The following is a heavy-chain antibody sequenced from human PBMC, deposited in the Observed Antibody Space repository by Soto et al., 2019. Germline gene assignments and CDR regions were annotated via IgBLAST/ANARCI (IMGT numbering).Heavy chain of an antibody. D-gene: IGHD1-1*01. V-gene: IGHV4-31*11. CDR2: IFYSGTT. Sequence: PSETLCLTCAVAGGSISSGGYFWSWIRQPPGKGLEWIGNIFYSGTTYYNPSLKSRVTISVDTSKNQFSLKLSSVTAADTAVYFCARGVLYWGQGTLVTVS. CDR1: GGSISSGGYF. J-gene: IGHJ4*02. CDR3: ARGVLY.